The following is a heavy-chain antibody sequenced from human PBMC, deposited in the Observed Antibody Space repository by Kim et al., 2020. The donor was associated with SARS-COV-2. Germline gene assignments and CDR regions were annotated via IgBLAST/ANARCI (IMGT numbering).Heavy chain of an antibody. D-gene: IGHD3-10*02. Sequence: SETLSLTCTVSGGSISSGGYYWSWIRQHPGKGLEWIGYIYYSGSTYYNPSLKSRVTISVDTSKNQFSLKLSSVTAADTAVYYCARYVRGFYPDYFDYWGQGTLVTVSS. CDR2: IYYSGST. J-gene: IGHJ4*02. CDR1: GGSISSGGYY. V-gene: IGHV4-31*03. CDR3: ARYVRGFYPDYFDY.